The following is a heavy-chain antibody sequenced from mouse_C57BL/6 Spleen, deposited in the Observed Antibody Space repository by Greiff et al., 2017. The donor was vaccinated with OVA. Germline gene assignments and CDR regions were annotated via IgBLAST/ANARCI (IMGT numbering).Heavy chain of an antibody. CDR2: INPRNGGT. CDR1: GYTFTSYW. V-gene: IGHV1-53*01. Sequence: QVQLQQPGTELVKPGASVKLSCKASGYTFTSYWMHWVKQRPGQGLEWIGKINPRNGGTNYNEKFKGKATLTVDKSSSTAYMQLSSLTSEDSAVYFCARERGSSGYGYWGQGTTLTVSS. J-gene: IGHJ2*01. D-gene: IGHD3-2*02. CDR3: ARERGSSGYGY.